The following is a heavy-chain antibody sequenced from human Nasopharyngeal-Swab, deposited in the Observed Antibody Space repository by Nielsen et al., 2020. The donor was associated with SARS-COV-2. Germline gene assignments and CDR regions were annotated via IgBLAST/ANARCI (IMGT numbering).Heavy chain of an antibody. D-gene: IGHD7-27*01. CDR3: ARDALTGGVDY. CDR2: IKQDGSEK. V-gene: IGHV3-7*03. J-gene: IGHJ4*02. CDR1: GFIFSSYW. Sequence: GSSLTISCEASGFIFSSYWMSWVRQAPGKGLEWVANIKQDGSEKNYVDSVKGRFSISRDTTKNSLYLQMNSLRAEDTAVYYCARDALTGGVDYWGQGTLVTVSS.